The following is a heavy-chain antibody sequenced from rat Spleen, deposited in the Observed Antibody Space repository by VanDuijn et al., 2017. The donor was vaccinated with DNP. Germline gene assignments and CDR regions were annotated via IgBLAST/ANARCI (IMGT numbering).Heavy chain of an antibody. J-gene: IGHJ2*01. Sequence: EVQLQESGPGLVKPSQSLSLTCSVTGFSITSYYWGWIRQFPGNKMEYIGHISYSGRTNYNPSLKRRISITRDTSRNQFFLQLNSVTTEDTATYYCARWGDDFDYWGQGVMVTVSS. V-gene: IGHV3-1*01. CDR1: GFSITSYY. CDR3: ARWGDDFDY. CDR2: ISYSGRT.